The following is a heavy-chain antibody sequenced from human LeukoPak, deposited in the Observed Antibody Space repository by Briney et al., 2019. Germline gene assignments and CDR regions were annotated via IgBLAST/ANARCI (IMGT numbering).Heavy chain of an antibody. CDR1: GFTFSSYS. D-gene: IGHD6-19*01. CDR2: ISSSSSYI. V-gene: IGHV3-21*01. Sequence: GGSLRLSCAASGFTFSSYSMNWVRQAPGKGLEWVSSISSSSSYIYYADSVKGRFTISRDNSKNTLYLQMNSLRAEDSAVYYCARDAQWLPYYFDYWGQGTLVTVSS. CDR3: ARDAQWLPYYFDY. J-gene: IGHJ4*02.